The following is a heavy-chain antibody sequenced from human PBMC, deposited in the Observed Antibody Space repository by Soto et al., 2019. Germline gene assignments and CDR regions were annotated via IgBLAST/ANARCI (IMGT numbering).Heavy chain of an antibody. CDR2: ISPDGSEE. CDR1: GFTFSGYW. V-gene: IGHV3-7*05. J-gene: IGHJ5*02. Sequence: GGSLRLSCAASGFTFSGYWMTWVRQAPGKGLEGVANISPDGSEEYYVDSVKGRFTISRDNAKNSVYLQMNSLKTEDTAVYYCTTDVGHYPFDPWGQGTLVTVSS. D-gene: IGHD1-26*01. CDR3: TTDVGHYPFDP.